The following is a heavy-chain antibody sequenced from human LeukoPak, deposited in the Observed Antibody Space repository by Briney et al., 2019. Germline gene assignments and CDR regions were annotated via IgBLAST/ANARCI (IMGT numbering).Heavy chain of an antibody. Sequence: GGSLRLSCAASGFTFSGSAMHWVRQASGKGLEWVGRIRSKANSYATAYAASVKGRFTISRDDSKNTAYLQMNSLKTEDTAVYYCTRPHFGSGWYGDLQHWGQGTLVTVSS. CDR2: IRSKANSYAT. V-gene: IGHV3-73*01. CDR3: TRPHFGSGWYGDLQH. J-gene: IGHJ1*01. CDR1: GFTFSGSA. D-gene: IGHD6-19*01.